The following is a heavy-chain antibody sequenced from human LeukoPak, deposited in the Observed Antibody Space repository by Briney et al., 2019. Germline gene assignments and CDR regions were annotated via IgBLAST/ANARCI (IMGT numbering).Heavy chain of an antibody. J-gene: IGHJ6*02. Sequence: GGSLRLSCAASGFTFSTFAMSWVRQAPGTGLEWVSCFSGSGASTYYADSVKGRFTISRDNSKNTLYLQMNSLRAEDAAVYYCAKFSPTPLLNYYYYGMDVWGQGTTVTVSS. CDR3: AKFSPTPLLNYYYYGMDV. CDR1: GFTFSTFA. V-gene: IGHV3-23*01. CDR2: FSGSGAST.